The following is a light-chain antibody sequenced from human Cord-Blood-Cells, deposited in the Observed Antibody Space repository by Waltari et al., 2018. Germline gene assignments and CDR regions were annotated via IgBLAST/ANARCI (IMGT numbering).Light chain of an antibody. J-gene: IGKJ1*01. CDR2: WAS. V-gene: IGKV4-1*01. Sequence: DIVMTQSPDYLAVSLGERATINCKSSQSVLYSSNNKNYLAWYQQKPGQPPKLLIYWASTRESGVPDRFSGSGSGTDFTLTISSLQAEDVAVYYCQQYYSTPLTFGQGTKV. CDR3: QQYYSTPLT. CDR1: QSVLYSSNNKNY.